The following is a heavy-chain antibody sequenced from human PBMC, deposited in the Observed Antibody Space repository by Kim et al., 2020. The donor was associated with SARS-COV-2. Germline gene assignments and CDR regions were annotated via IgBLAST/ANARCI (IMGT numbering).Heavy chain of an antibody. CDR2: INHSGGL. D-gene: IGHD7-27*01. CDR1: GGSFSGYS. J-gene: IGHJ6*02. V-gene: IGHV4-34*01. Sequence: SETLSLTCAVYGGSFSGYSWNWIRQPPGKGLEWIGEINHSGGLIHNPSLKSRVTISMDTSKNQFSLKVTSVTAADTAFYYCARGRAGIVPSPILGIGPHYDYFTMDVWGHGTTVTVSS. CDR3: ARGRAGIVPSPILGIGPHYDYFTMDV.